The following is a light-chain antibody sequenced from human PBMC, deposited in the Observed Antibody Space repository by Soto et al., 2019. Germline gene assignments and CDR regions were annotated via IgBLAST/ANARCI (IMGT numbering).Light chain of an antibody. J-gene: IGKJ2*01. CDR3: QQYGSSPPYT. CDR1: QSVSNNY. Sequence: EVVLTQSPGTLSLSPGERATLSCRASQSVSNNYLAWYQQKPGQSPKLLIFGSSVRATGIPDRFSGSGSGTDFTLTISRLEPEDFAVYYCQQYGSSPPYTFGHGTKLEIK. CDR2: GSS. V-gene: IGKV3-20*01.